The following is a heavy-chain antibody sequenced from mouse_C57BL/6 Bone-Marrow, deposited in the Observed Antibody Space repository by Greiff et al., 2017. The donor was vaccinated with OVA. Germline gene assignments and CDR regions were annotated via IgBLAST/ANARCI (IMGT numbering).Heavy chain of an antibody. J-gene: IGHJ2*01. Sequence: VQRVESGPELVKPGASVKISCKASGYAFSSSWMNWVKQRPGKGLEWIGRIYPGDGDTNYNGKFKGKATLTADKSSSTAYMQLSSLTSEDSAVYFGARGGAANYFDYWGQGTTLTVSS. D-gene: IGHD6-1*01. V-gene: IGHV1-82*01. CDR2: IYPGDGDT. CDR3: ARGGAANYFDY. CDR1: GYAFSSSW.